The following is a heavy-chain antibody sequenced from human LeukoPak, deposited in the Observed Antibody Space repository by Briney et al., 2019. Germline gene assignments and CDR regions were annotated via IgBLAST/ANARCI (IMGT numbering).Heavy chain of an antibody. CDR1: GFTFSTYA. J-gene: IGHJ4*02. CDR2: IWPDGRKK. V-gene: IGHV3-33*06. Sequence: QPGRSQTLSCAASGFTFSTYAMHWVRHAPGEGLEWVAFIWPDGRKKYYADSVKGRFAISRENSKNTVYLQMNDLRPEDTALYFCAKISSSAESNFDYWGQGTLLTVSS. D-gene: IGHD6-25*01. CDR3: AKISSSAESNFDY.